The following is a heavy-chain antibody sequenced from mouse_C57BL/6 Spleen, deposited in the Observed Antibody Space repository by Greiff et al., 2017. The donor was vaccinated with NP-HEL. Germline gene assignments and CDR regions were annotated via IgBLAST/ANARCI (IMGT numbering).Heavy chain of an antibody. J-gene: IGHJ2*01. D-gene: IGHD4-1*01. Sequence: QVQLKQSGAELARPGASVKMSCKASGYTFTSYTMHWVKQRPGQGLEWIGYINPSSGYTKYNQKFKDKATLTADKSSSTAYMQLSSLTSEDSAVYYCAKLGRVGYWGQGTTLTVSS. CDR1: GYTFTSYT. CDR2: INPSSGYT. CDR3: AKLGRVGY. V-gene: IGHV1-4*01.